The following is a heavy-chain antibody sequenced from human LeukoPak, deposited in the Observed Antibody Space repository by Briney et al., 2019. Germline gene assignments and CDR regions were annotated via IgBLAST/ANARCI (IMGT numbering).Heavy chain of an antibody. Sequence: GESLKISCEGSGYSFTTYWIAWVRQMPGKGLEWMGIIYPGDSDTRYSPSLQGQVTISVDKSISTAYLQWSSLKASDTAMYYCARHGYSGSYSFDYWGQGTLVTVSS. V-gene: IGHV5-51*01. J-gene: IGHJ4*02. CDR3: ARHGYSGSYSFDY. CDR1: GYSFTTYW. CDR2: IYPGDSDT. D-gene: IGHD1-26*01.